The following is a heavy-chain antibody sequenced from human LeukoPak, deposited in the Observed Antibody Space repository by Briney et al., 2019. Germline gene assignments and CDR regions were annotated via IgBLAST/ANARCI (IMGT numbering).Heavy chain of an antibody. D-gene: IGHD5-18*01. CDR3: ARGRGYSYGSPLDY. CDR1: RGSINSLY. V-gene: IGHV4-59*11. CDR2: IYYTGST. Sequence: PSETLSLTCTVSRGSINSLYWSWIRQPPGKGLEWIGNIYYTGSTNYNPSLKSRVTISVDTSKNQFSLKLSSVTAADTVVYYCARGRGYSYGSPLDYWGQGSLVTVSS. J-gene: IGHJ4*02.